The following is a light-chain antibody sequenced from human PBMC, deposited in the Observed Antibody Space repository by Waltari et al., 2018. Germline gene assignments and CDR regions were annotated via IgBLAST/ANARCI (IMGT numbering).Light chain of an antibody. V-gene: IGLV3-19*01. CDR2: GRN. CDR1: RLKTYF. J-gene: IGLJ2*01. Sequence: SELTQDPAVSVAVGQTVRITCQGDRLKTYFASWYQQKPGQAPLLVTYGRNDRPSGIPDRFFGASTGDKSSVTITGAQAEDEADYFCNCRDSSGNHRFGGGTKLTVL. CDR3: NCRDSSGNHR.